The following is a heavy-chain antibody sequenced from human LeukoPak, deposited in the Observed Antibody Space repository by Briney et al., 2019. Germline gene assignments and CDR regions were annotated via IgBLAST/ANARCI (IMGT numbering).Heavy chain of an antibody. CDR2: INHSGST. CDR1: GGSISSYY. V-gene: IGHV4-34*01. J-gene: IGHJ1*01. CDR3: ARGPCIAAAGFNDTEYFQH. D-gene: IGHD6-13*01. Sequence: SETLSLTCTVSGGSISSYYWSWIRQPPGKGLEWIGEINHSGSTNYNPSLKSRVTISVDTSKNQFSLKLSSVTAADTAVYYCARGPCIAAAGFNDTEYFQHWGQGTLVTVSS.